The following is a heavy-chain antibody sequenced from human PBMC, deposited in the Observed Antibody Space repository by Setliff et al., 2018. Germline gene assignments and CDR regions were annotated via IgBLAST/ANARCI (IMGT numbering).Heavy chain of an antibody. J-gene: IGHJ5*02. Sequence: SETLSLTCAVYGGSFSGYYWSWIRQHPGRGLEGIGYIYYSGSTYYTPSLKSRVTISVDTSKNQFSLKLSSVTAAETAVYYCARHVYGSGSYYNWCDPWGQGTLVTVSS. CDR1: GGSFSGYY. V-gene: IGHV4-31*11. CDR2: IYYSGST. D-gene: IGHD3-10*01. CDR3: ARHVYGSGSYYNWCDP.